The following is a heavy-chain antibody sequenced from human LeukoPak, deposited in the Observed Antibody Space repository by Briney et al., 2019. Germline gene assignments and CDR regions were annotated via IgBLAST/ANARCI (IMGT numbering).Heavy chain of an antibody. V-gene: IGHV4-34*01. CDR2: INHSEST. D-gene: IGHD6-19*01. CDR3: ARAWYSSGIFDY. CDR1: GGSFSDYY. J-gene: IGHJ4*02. Sequence: PSETLSLTCAVYGGSFSDYYWSWIRQPPGKGLEWIGEINHSESTNYNPSLKSRVTISVDTSKNQFSLKLSSVTAADTAVYYCARAWYSSGIFDYWGQGTLVTVSS.